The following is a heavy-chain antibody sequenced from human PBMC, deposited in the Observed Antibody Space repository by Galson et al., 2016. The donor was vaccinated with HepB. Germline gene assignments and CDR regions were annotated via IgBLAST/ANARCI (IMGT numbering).Heavy chain of an antibody. CDR1: GFTVTNNY. Sequence: SLRLSCAASGFTVTNNYIIWVRQAPGKGLEWVSLIYSGGDRRYADSVKGRFTISRDNSKNTVYLQMNSLRVEDTAMYYCGRNVPFNWGQGTLVTVSS. CDR2: IYSGGDR. J-gene: IGHJ4*02. V-gene: IGHV3-53*01. CDR3: GRNVPFN.